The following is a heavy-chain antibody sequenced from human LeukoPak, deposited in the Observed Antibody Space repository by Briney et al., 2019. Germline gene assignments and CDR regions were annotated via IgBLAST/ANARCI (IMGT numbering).Heavy chain of an antibody. Sequence: KPSETLSLTCAVYGGSFSGYYWSWIRQPPGKGLEWIGEINHSGSTNYNPSLKSRVTISVDTSKNQFSLQLNSVTPEDTAVYYCARLYSSGMTGFLMDVWGQGTTVTVSS. CDR2: INHSGST. CDR3: ARLYSSGMTGFLMDV. V-gene: IGHV4-34*01. CDR1: GGSFSGYY. D-gene: IGHD6-19*01. J-gene: IGHJ6*02.